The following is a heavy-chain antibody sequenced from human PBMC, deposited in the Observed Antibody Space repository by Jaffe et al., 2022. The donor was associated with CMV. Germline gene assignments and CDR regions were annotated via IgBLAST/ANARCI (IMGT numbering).Heavy chain of an antibody. CDR1: GFTFSSYA. J-gene: IGHJ6*02. Sequence: EVQLVESGGGLVQPGGSLRLSCAASGFTFSSYAMSWVRQAPGKGLEWVSGISGSAGSTYYGDSVKGRFTISRDSSRNTLYLQMNSLRAEDTALYYCAKDQNWGWDSALDVWGQGTTVTVSS. V-gene: IGHV3-23*04. D-gene: IGHD7-27*01. CDR2: ISGSAGST. CDR3: AKDQNWGWDSALDV.